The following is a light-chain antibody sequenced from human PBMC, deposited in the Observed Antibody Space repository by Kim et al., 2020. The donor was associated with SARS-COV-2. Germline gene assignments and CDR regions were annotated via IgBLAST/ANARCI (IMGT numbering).Light chain of an antibody. CDR2: EVT. CDR3: CSYARTSYV. Sequence: PGQPVTISCTGSSSDIGAYENVSWYQQHPGKAPKLMISEVTKRSSGVPDRFSGSKSGNTASLTVSGLQVEDEADYYCCSYARTSYVFGTGTKVTVL. V-gene: IGLV2-8*01. J-gene: IGLJ1*01. CDR1: SSDIGAYEN.